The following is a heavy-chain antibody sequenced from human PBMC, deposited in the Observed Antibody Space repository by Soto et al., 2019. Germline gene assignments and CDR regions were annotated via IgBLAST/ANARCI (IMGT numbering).Heavy chain of an antibody. CDR1: GVTFSSHW. J-gene: IGHJ5*02. Sequence: ESGGGLVQPGGSLRLSCAASGVTFSSHWMTWVRQVPGKGLEWVANINQDGSDQYYVDSVKGRFTISRDNAKNSLCLHMNSLRVEDTAVYYCATSMRHTLNPWGQGTLVTVSS. CDR2: INQDGSDQ. D-gene: IGHD2-8*01. V-gene: IGHV3-7*01. CDR3: ATSMRHTLNP.